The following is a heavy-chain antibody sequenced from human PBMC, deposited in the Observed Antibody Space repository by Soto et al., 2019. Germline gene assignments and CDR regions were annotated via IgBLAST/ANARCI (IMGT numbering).Heavy chain of an antibody. V-gene: IGHV5-51*01. CDR2: IYPGDSDT. D-gene: IGHD2-21*01. J-gene: IGHJ3*01. Sequence: PGESLKISCKGSGYSFTSYWIGWVRQMPGKGLEWMGIIYPGDSDTRYSPSFQGQVTISADKSISTGYLQWSSLKASDTAMYYCARSKSARKLSLVIRPTTFAIVIRGTGTMVTGS. CDR1: GYSFTSYW. CDR3: ARSKSARKLSLVIRPTTFAIVI.